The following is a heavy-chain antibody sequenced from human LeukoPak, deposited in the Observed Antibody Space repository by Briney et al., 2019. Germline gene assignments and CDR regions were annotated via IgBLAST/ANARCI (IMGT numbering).Heavy chain of an antibody. Sequence: PSETLSLTCAVYGGSFSGYYWTWIRQPPGKGLGWIGEINQSGIANYNPSLKSRVTISADTSENQFSLRLSSVTAADTAMYYCARGREPARPPLGYWGRGTLVTVSS. V-gene: IGHV4-34*01. CDR2: INQSGIA. D-gene: IGHD6-6*01. CDR1: GGSFSGYY. CDR3: ARGREPARPPLGY. J-gene: IGHJ4*02.